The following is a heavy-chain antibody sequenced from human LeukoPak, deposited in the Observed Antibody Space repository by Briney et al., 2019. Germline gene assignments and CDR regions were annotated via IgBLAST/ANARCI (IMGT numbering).Heavy chain of an antibody. V-gene: IGHV3-30*18. D-gene: IGHD3-10*01. CDR2: ISSDGYRT. CDR1: GFPFSTYD. J-gene: IGHJ4*02. Sequence: PGGYLRLSCAASGFPFSTYDMQWVRQAPDKGLQWVAVISSDGYRTDYPDSVRGRFTISRDNFKNTVDLQMISVTAEDTAMYFCAKGLGTGSVLARPLHYWGQGTLVTVSS. CDR3: AKGLGTGSVLARPLHY.